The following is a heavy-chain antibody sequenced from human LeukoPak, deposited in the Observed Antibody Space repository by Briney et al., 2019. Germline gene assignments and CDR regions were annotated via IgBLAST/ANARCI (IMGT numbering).Heavy chain of an antibody. V-gene: IGHV1-8*01. CDR2: MNPNSGNT. J-gene: IGHJ6*02. CDR3: ARVIVVVVAAHPFDGMDV. Sequence: GASVKVSFKASGYTFTSYDINWVRQATGQGLEWMGWMNPNSGNTGYAQKFQGRVTMTRNTSISTAYMELSSLRSEDTAVYYCARVIVVVVAAHPFDGMDVWGQGTTVTVSS. CDR1: GYTFTSYD. D-gene: IGHD2-15*01.